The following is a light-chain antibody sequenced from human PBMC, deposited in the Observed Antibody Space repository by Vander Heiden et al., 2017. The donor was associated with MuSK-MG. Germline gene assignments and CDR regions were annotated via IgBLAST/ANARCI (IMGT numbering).Light chain of an antibody. Sequence: DIQLTQSPPVLSASVGDRVTITCRASQGMSSKLVWYQQKPGKAPKLLINGAFLQSGVPSRFSGSGSGTEFTLAISSLQPEDFATYYCQQVNIYPITFGGGTKVEIK. CDR3: QQVNIYPIT. CDR2: GA. CDR1: QGMSSK. J-gene: IGKJ4*01. V-gene: IGKV1-9*01.